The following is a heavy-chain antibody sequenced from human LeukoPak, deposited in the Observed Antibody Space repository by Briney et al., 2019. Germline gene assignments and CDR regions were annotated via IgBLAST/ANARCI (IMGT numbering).Heavy chain of an antibody. J-gene: IGHJ3*02. CDR1: GGSISSYY. D-gene: IGHD1-1*01. CDR3: ARGAETGAFDI. V-gene: IGHV4-59*12. Sequence: SETLSLTCTVSGGSISSYYWSWIRQPLGKGLEWIGHIYYSGSTNYNPSLKSRVTISVDRSKNQFSLKLSSVTAVDTAVYYCARGAETGAFDIWGQGTMVTVSS. CDR2: IYYSGST.